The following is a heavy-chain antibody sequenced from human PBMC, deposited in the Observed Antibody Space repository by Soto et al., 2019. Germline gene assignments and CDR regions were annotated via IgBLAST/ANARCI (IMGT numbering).Heavy chain of an antibody. Sequence: AGGSLRLSCAASGFTFNNYWMYWVRQAPGKGLVCVSRISNDGSNTDYADSVKGRFTISRDNAKSTLYLQMSSLRAEDTAVYYCASPPQVGLGYWGQGTLVTVSS. CDR1: GFTFNNYW. CDR2: ISNDGSNT. D-gene: IGHD3-16*01. CDR3: ASPPQVGLGY. J-gene: IGHJ4*02. V-gene: IGHV3-74*01.